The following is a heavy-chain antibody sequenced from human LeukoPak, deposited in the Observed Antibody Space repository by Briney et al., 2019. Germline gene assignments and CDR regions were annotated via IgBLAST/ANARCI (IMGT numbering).Heavy chain of an antibody. CDR1: GGSISTSNYY. CDR2: IFYSGST. Sequence: PSETLSLTCTVSGGSISTSNYYWGWIRQPPGKGLEWIGNIFYSGSTYYNPSLKSRVTISVDTSKNQFSLKLSSVTAADTAVYYCARGRRIAARPFDYWGQGTLVTVSS. J-gene: IGHJ4*02. CDR3: ARGRRIAARPFDY. D-gene: IGHD6-6*01. V-gene: IGHV4-39*07.